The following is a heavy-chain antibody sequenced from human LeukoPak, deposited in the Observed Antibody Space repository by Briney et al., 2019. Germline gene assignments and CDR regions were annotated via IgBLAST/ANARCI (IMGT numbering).Heavy chain of an antibody. V-gene: IGHV3-23*01. D-gene: IGHD5-12*01. CDR1: GFTFSSYA. CDR2: ISGSGGST. J-gene: IGHJ4*02. CDR3: AKDQGAYSGYDEGVLGSDY. Sequence: PGGSLRLSCAASGFTFSSYAMSWVRQAPGKGLEWVSAISGSGGSTYYADSVKGRFTISRDNSKNTLYLQMNSLRAEDTAVYYCAKDQGAYSGYDEGVLGSDYWGQGTLVTVSS.